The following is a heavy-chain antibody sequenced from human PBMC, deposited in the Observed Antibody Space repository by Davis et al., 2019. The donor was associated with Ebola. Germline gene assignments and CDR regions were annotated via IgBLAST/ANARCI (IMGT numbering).Heavy chain of an antibody. CDR3: TYYDSSGYGGDY. D-gene: IGHD3-22*01. V-gene: IGHV3-73*01. J-gene: IGHJ4*02. CDR2: IRSKANSYAT. CDR1: GFTFSGSA. Sequence: GSLRLSCAASGFTFSGSAMHWVRQASGKGLEWVGRIRSKANSYATASAASVKGRFTISRDDSKNTAYLQMNSLKTEDTAVYYCTYYDSSGYGGDYWGQGTLVTVSS.